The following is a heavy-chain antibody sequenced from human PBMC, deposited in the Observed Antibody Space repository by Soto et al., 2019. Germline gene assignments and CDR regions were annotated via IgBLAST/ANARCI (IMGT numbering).Heavy chain of an antibody. CDR3: AREGGGYCSGGSCYGYYYYMDV. CDR2: IYYSGST. D-gene: IGHD2-15*01. J-gene: IGHJ6*03. V-gene: IGHV4-31*03. CDR1: GGSISSGGYY. Sequence: QVQLQESGPGLVKPSQTLSLTCTVSGGSISSGGYYWSWIRQHPGKGLEWIGYIYYSGSTYYNPSLKSRVTISVETSKNQFSLKLSSGTAADTAVYYCAREGGGYCSGGSCYGYYYYMDVWGKGTTVTVSS.